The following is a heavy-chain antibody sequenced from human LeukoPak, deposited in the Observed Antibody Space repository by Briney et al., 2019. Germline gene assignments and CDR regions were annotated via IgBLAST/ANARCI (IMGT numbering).Heavy chain of an antibody. D-gene: IGHD2-2*01. Sequence: SVKVSCKASGGTFSSYAISWVRQAPGQGLEWMGGIIPIFGTANYAQKFQGRVTITTDESTSTAYMELSSLRSEDTAVYYCARVVGYQLPTLPPNWFDPWGQGTLVTVSS. CDR2: IIPIFGTA. J-gene: IGHJ5*02. V-gene: IGHV1-69*05. CDR3: ARVVGYQLPTLPPNWFDP. CDR1: GGTFSSYA.